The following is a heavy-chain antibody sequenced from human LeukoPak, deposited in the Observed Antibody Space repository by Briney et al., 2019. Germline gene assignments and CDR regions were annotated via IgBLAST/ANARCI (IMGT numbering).Heavy chain of an antibody. Sequence: PGGSLRLSCAASGFSFSSYAMYWVRQAPGKGLEWVALIRYDGGDKYYVDSMEGRFTISRDNSKNTLYLQMNSLRDEDTAVYYCVKTGSGWFGDYWGQGTLVTVSS. CDR3: VKTGSGWFGDY. CDR1: GFSFSSYA. V-gene: IGHV3-30*02. CDR2: IRYDGGDK. D-gene: IGHD6-13*01. J-gene: IGHJ4*02.